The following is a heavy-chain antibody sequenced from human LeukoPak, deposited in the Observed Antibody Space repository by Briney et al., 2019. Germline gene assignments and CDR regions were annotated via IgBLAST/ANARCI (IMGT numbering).Heavy chain of an antibody. CDR1: GFTFSSYG. CDR3: AKAARVSGFDY. CDR2: ISYDGSNK. D-gene: IGHD6-19*01. Sequence: GGSLRLSCAASGFTFSSYGMHWVRQAPGKGLEWVAVISYDGSNKYYADSVRGRFTISRDTSKNTLYLQMNSLRAEDTAVYYCAKAARVSGFDYWGQGTLVTVSS. J-gene: IGHJ4*02. V-gene: IGHV3-30*18.